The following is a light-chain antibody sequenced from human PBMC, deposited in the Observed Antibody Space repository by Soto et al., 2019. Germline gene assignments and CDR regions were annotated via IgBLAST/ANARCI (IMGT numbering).Light chain of an antibody. V-gene: IGLV2-11*01. CDR2: DVN. CDR3: CSFAGRIFV. CDR1: SSDVGGHNH. Sequence: QSVLTQPRSVSGSPGQSVTVSCTGTSSDVGGHNHVSWYQQHPGKAPKLMISDVNKRPSGVPDRFSGSKSGNTASLTISGLQAEDEADYYCCSFAGRIFVFGTGTKVTVL. J-gene: IGLJ1*01.